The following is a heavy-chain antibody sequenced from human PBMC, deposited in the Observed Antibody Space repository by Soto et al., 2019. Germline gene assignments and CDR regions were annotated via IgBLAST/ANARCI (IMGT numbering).Heavy chain of an antibody. CDR2: MNPNSGNT. J-gene: IGHJ6*01. CDR3: AREKSYVMVV. Sequence: QVQLVQSGAEVKKPGASVKVSCKASGYTFTSYDINWVRQATGQGLEWMGWMNPNSGNTAYAHKFQGRGTMTSNTSISTAFMELSSLLSEDTAVNYCAREKSYVMVVWGQGTTVTVSS. CDR1: GYTFTSYD. V-gene: IGHV1-8*01.